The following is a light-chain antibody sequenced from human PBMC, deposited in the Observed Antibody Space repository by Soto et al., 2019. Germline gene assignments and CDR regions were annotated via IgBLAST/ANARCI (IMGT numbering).Light chain of an antibody. CDR2: GNS. CDR3: QSYDRSLSGFYV. V-gene: IGLV1-40*01. Sequence: QSVLTQPLSVSGAPGQRVTISCTGSSXNIGAGYDVHWYQQLPGTAPKLLIYGNSNRPSGVPDRFSGSKSGTSASLAITGLQAEDEADYYCQSYDRSLSGFYVFGTGTKVTLL. J-gene: IGLJ1*01. CDR1: SXNIGAGYD.